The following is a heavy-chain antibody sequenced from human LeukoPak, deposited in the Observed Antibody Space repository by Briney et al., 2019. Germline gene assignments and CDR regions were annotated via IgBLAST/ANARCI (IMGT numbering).Heavy chain of an antibody. J-gene: IGHJ4*02. Sequence: PGGSLRLSCAASGFTFSNAWMSWVRQAPGKGLEWVGRIKSKTDGGTTDYAAPVKGRFTISRDDSKNTLYLQMNSLKTEDTAVYYCTTDPSITIFGVVIPHGVVALGGQGTLVTVSS. CDR3: TTDPSITIFGVVIPHGVVAL. CDR2: IKSKTDGGTT. V-gene: IGHV3-15*01. CDR1: GFTFSNAW. D-gene: IGHD3-3*01.